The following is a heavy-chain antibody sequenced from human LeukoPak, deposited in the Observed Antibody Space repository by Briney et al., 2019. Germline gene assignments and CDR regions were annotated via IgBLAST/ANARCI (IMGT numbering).Heavy chain of an antibody. J-gene: IGHJ3*02. CDR1: GYTFTSYD. Sequence: GASVKVSCKASGYTFTSYDINWVRQATEQGLEWMGWMNPNSGNTGYAQKFQGRVTMTRNTSISTAYMELSSLRSEDTAVYYCARGAPDFWSGSVAFDIWGQGTMVTVSS. V-gene: IGHV1-8*01. CDR2: MNPNSGNT. CDR3: ARGAPDFWSGSVAFDI. D-gene: IGHD3-3*01.